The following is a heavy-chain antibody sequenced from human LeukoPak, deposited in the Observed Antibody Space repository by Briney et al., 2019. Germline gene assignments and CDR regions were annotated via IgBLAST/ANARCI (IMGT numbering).Heavy chain of an antibody. CDR3: ARDREGFDP. V-gene: IGHV3-48*01. CDR1: RFTFSNYG. Sequence: PGGSLRLSCAASRFTFSNYGVNWVRQAPGKGLEWVSYINSRSSTIYYADSVRGRFTISRDNAKNSLYLQMNSLRAEDTAVYYCARDREGFDPWGQGTLVTVSS. CDR2: INSRSSTI. J-gene: IGHJ5*02.